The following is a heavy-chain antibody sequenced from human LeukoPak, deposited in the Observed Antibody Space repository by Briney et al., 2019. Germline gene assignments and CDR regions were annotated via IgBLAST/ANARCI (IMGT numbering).Heavy chain of an antibody. D-gene: IGHD1-26*01. J-gene: IGHJ4*02. CDR2: VYHSGST. Sequence: SETLSLTCSVPGYSISSGYYWGWIRQPPGKGLEWIGSVYHSGSTYYNPSLKSRVTISVDTSKNQFSLKLNSVTAADTAVYYCARDYGGTYPHDYWGQGTLVTVSS. CDR1: GYSISSGYY. CDR3: ARDYGGTYPHDY. V-gene: IGHV4-38-2*02.